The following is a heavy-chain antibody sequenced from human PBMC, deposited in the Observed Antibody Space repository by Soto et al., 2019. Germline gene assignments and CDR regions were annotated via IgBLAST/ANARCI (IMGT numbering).Heavy chain of an antibody. CDR1: GFTFSSYA. CDR3: AKDGVFVDTAYERSDGFDY. D-gene: IGHD5-18*01. J-gene: IGHJ4*02. V-gene: IGHV3-23*01. Sequence: PGGSLRLSCAASGFTFSSYAMSWVRQAPGKGLEWVSAISGSGGSTYYADSVKGRFTISRDNSKNTLYLQMNSLRAEDTAVYYCAKDGVFVDTAYERSDGFDYWGQGTLVTVSS. CDR2: ISGSGGST.